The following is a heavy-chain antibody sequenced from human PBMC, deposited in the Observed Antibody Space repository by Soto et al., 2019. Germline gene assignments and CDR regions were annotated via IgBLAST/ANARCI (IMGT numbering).Heavy chain of an antibody. Sequence: ASVKVSCKASGYTFTSYGISWVRQAPGQGLEWMGWISAYNGNTNYAQKLQGRVTMTTDTSTSTAYMELRSLRSDDTAVYYCARDFFKDLLPPGYSYGMDVCCPGIMVTV. D-gene: IGHD2-2*01. CDR3: ARDFFKDLLPPGYSYGMDV. CDR1: GYTFTSYG. V-gene: IGHV1-18*04. J-gene: IGHJ6*02. CDR2: ISAYNGNT.